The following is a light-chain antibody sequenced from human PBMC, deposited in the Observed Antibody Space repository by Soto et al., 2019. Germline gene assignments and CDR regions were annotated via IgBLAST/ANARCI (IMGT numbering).Light chain of an antibody. V-gene: IGKV3-20*01. CDR1: QTLTSSY. J-gene: IGKJ2*01. CDR2: GAS. CDR3: QQYASAPYT. Sequence: EIVLTQSPGTLSLSPGERATLSCRASQTLTSSYLAWYQQKPGQAPRLLIYGASSRATGIPDRFSGSGSGTDFTLTIRRLEPEDFEVYYCQQYASAPYTFGQGTKLDIK.